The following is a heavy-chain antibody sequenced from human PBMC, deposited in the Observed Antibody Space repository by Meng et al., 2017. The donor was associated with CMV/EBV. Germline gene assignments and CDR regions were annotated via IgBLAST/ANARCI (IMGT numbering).Heavy chain of an antibody. D-gene: IGHD2-2*01. J-gene: IGHJ6*02. Sequence: GGSLRLSCAASGFTFSSYAMHWVRQAPGKGLEWVAVISYDGSNKYYADSVKGRFTISRDNSKNTLYLQMNSLRAEDTAVYYCAKTGAYCSSTSCLSGMDVWGQGTTVTVS. CDR2: ISYDGSNK. CDR1: GFTFSSYA. V-gene: IGHV3-30*04. CDR3: AKTGAYCSSTSCLSGMDV.